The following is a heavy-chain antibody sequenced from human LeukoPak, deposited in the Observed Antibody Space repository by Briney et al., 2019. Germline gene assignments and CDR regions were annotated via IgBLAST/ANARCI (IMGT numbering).Heavy chain of an antibody. J-gene: IGHJ5*02. CDR2: IYYSGST. Sequence: SETLPLTRTVSGGSISSYYWSWIRQPPGKGLEWIGYIYYSGSTNYNPSLKSRVTISVDTSKNQFSLKLSSVTAADTAVYYCARHYCSGGSCSSNWFDPWGQGTLVTVSS. CDR1: GGSISSYY. V-gene: IGHV4-59*08. CDR3: ARHYCSGGSCSSNWFDP. D-gene: IGHD2-15*01.